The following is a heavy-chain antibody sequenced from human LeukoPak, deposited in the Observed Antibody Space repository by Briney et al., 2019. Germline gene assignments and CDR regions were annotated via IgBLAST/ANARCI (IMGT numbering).Heavy chain of an antibody. Sequence: PGGSLRLSCAASGFTFSSYAMHWVRQAPGKGLEWVAVISYDGSNKYYADSVKGQFTIPRDNSKNTLYLQMNSLRAEDTAVYYCARDGNKLLWFGELFPFDYWGQGTLVTVSS. V-gene: IGHV3-30-3*01. CDR3: ARDGNKLLWFGELFPFDY. D-gene: IGHD3-10*01. CDR1: GFTFSSYA. J-gene: IGHJ4*02. CDR2: ISYDGSNK.